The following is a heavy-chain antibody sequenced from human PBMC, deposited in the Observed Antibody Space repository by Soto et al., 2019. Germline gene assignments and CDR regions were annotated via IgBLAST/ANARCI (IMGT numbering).Heavy chain of an antibody. CDR1: GFTFSSYG. D-gene: IGHD2-15*01. V-gene: IGHV3-33*01. J-gene: IGHJ6*03. CDR2: IWYDGNNK. CDR3: ARRGVHCSGGSCYRPLDYYYYYYMDV. Sequence: QVQLVESGGGVVQPGRSLRLSCAASGFTFSSYGMHWVRQAPGKGLEWVAVIWYDGNNKYYADSVKGRFTISRDNSKNTLYLQMNSLRAEDTAVYYCARRGVHCSGGSCYRPLDYYYYYYMDVWGKGTTVTVSS.